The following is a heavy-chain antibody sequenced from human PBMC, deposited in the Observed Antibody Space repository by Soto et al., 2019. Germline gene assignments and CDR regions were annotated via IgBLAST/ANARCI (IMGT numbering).Heavy chain of an antibody. V-gene: IGHV3-30-3*01. D-gene: IGHD2-2*01. J-gene: IGHJ5*02. CDR1: GFTFSSYA. CDR3: ARGVGDIVVVPAAMEEWFDP. Sequence: GGSLRLSCAASGFTFSSYAMHWVRQAPGKGLEWVAVISYDGSNKYYADSVKGRFTISRDNSKNTLYLQMNSLRAEDTAVYYCARGVGDIVVVPAAMEEWFDPWGQGTLVTVSS. CDR2: ISYDGSNK.